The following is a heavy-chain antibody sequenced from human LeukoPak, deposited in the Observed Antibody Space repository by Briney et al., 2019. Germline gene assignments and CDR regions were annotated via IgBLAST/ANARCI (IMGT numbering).Heavy chain of an antibody. CDR2: IKQDGSEK. J-gene: IGHJ6*03. D-gene: IGHD3-10*01. CDR1: GFTFSSYW. V-gene: IGHV3-7*01. CDR3: ARVDGSASYYIYYYYYMDV. Sequence: PGGSLRLPCAASGFTFSSYWMSWVRQAPGKGLEWVANIKQDGSEKYYVDSVKGRFTISRDNAKNSLYPQMNSLRAEDTAVYYCARVDGSASYYIYYYYYMDVWGKGTTVTVSS.